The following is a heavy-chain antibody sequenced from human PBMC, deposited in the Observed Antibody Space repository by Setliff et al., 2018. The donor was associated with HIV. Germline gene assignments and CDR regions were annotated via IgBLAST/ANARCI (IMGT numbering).Heavy chain of an antibody. J-gene: IGHJ5*02. D-gene: IGHD4-17*01. CDR2: MNPNSGNT. V-gene: IGHV1-8*03. CDR3: ARWSDYGDYNNWFDP. Sequence: ASVKVSCKPSGYTFSNYDINWVRQATGQGLEWMGWMNPNSGNTGYAQKFQGRVTITADESTSTAYMELSSLRSEDTAVYYCARWSDYGDYNNWFDPWGQGTLVTVSS. CDR1: GYTFSNYD.